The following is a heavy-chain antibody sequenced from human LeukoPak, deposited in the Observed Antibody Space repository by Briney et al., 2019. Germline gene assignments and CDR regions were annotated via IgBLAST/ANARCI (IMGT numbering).Heavy chain of an antibody. CDR1: GGTFSSCA. D-gene: IGHD3-3*01. J-gene: IGHJ6*02. Sequence: SVKVSCKASGGTFSSCAISWVRQAPGQGLEWMGGIIPIFGTANYAQKFQGRVTITADESTSTAYMELSSLRSEDTAVYYCARGHLGLGFLEWLPTLGSSYYYYYGMDVWGQGTTATVSS. CDR3: ARGHLGLGFLEWLPTLGSSYYYYYGMDV. V-gene: IGHV1-69*13. CDR2: IIPIFGTA.